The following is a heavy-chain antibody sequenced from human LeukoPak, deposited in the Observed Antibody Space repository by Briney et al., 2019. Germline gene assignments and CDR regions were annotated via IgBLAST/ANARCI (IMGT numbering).Heavy chain of an antibody. J-gene: IGHJ4*02. CDR3: ARDSSGPLY. D-gene: IGHD6-19*01. CDR1: GFTVSNNY. CDR2: IYSGGGT. V-gene: IGHV3-66*01. Sequence: GGSLRLSCAASGFTVSNNYMSWVGQAPGKGLEWVSVIYSGGGTYYADSVKGRFTISRDNSKSTLDLQMNSLRAEDTAVYYCARDSSGPLYWGQGTLVTVSS.